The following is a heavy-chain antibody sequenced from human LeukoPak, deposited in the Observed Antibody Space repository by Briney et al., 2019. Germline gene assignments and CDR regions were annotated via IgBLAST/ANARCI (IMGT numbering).Heavy chain of an antibody. J-gene: IGHJ4*02. V-gene: IGHV3-30*02. Sequence: PGGSLRFSCAASGFTFSSYGMHWVRQAPGKGLEWVAFIRYDGSNKYYADSVKGRFTISRDNSKNTLYLQMNSLRAEDTAVYYCAGMTCSSTSCHDYWGQGTLVTVSS. D-gene: IGHD2-2*01. CDR1: GFTFSSYG. CDR3: AGMTCSSTSCHDY. CDR2: IRYDGSNK.